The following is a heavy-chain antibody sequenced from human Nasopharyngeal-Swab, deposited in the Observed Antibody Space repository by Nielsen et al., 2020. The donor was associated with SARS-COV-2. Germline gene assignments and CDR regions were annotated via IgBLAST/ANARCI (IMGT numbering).Heavy chain of an antibody. J-gene: IGHJ4*02. Sequence: GESLKISCAASGFTFSSYSMNWVRQAPGKGLEWVSSVSTSGTYIYYADSVKGRFTISRDNAKNSLYLQMNSLRAEDTAVYYCGPGYGGYGVDYWGQGTLVTVSS. V-gene: IGHV3-21*01. CDR2: VSTSGTYI. CDR3: GPGYGGYGVDY. D-gene: IGHD4-17*01. CDR1: GFTFSSYS.